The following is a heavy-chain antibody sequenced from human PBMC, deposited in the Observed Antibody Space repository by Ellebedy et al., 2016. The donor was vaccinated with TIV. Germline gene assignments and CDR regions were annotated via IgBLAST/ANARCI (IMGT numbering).Heavy chain of an antibody. J-gene: IGHJ4*02. V-gene: IGHV3-23*01. D-gene: IGHD3-10*01. CDR2: ISGSGGGT. CDR1: GFIFYTYG. Sequence: PGGSLRLSCTGSGFIFYTYGMHWVRQAQGRGLEWVSTISGSGGGTYYTDSVKGRFTISRDNSKNTLYLQMNSLRAGDTAIYYCARLRYFGSGSYSDYWGQGTLVTVSS. CDR3: ARLRYFGSGSYSDY.